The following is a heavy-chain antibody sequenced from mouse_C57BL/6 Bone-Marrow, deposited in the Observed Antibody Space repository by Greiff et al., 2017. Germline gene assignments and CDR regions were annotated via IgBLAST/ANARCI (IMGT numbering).Heavy chain of an antibody. CDR2: IYPGNSDT. J-gene: IGHJ4*01. Sequence: VQLQQSGTVLARPGASVKMSCKTSGYTFTSYWMHWVKQRPGQGLEWIGAIYPGNSDTSYNQKFKGKAKLTAVTSASTAYIELSSLTNEDSAVYYCTRDVGGHYYAMDYWGQGTSVTVSS. V-gene: IGHV1-5*01. CDR1: GYTFTSYW. CDR3: TRDVGGHYYAMDY.